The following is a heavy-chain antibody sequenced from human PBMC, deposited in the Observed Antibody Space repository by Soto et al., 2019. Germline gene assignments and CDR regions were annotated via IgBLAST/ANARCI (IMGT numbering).Heavy chain of an antibody. CDR3: TTGVSAVTNKNDAFDI. Sequence: PGGSLRLSCAASGFTFSNAWMNWVLQAPGKGLEWVGRIKSKTDGGTTDYAAPVKGRFTISRDDSKNTLYLQMNSLKTEDTAVYYCTTGVSAVTNKNDAFDIWGQGTMVTVSS. J-gene: IGHJ3*02. CDR2: IKSKTDGGTT. V-gene: IGHV3-15*07. CDR1: GFTFSNAW. D-gene: IGHD4-17*01.